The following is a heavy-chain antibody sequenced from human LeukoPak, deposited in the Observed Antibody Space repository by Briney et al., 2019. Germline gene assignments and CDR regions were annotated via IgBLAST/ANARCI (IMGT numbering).Heavy chain of an antibody. CDR3: ARSGVAGPPMGWFDP. D-gene: IGHD6-19*01. V-gene: IGHV3-21*01. Sequence: SGGSLRLSCAASGFTFSSYSMNWVRQAPGKGLEWVSSISSSSSYIYYADSVKGRITISRDNAKNSLYLQMNSLRAEDTAVYYCARSGVAGPPMGWFDPWGQGTLVTVSS. J-gene: IGHJ5*02. CDR1: GFTFSSYS. CDR2: ISSSSSYI.